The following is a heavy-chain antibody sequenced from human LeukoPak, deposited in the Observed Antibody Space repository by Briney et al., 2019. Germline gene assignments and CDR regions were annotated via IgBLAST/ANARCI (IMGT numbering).Heavy chain of an antibody. CDR3: ARDGSYGYSFTDY. V-gene: IGHV1-2*02. CDR2: INPNSGGT. J-gene: IGHJ4*02. CDR1: GYTFTNYY. D-gene: IGHD5-18*01. Sequence: GASVKVSCKASGYTFTNYYMHWVRQAPGQGLEWMGWINPNSGGTNYAQKFQGRVTMTRDTSISTAYMELSRLRSDDTAVYYCARDGSYGYSFTDYWGQGTLVTVSS.